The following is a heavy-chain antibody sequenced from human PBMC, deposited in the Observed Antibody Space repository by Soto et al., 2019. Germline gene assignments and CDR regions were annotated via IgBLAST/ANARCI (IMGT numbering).Heavy chain of an antibody. V-gene: IGHV5-51*01. CDR2: IYPGDSDT. CDR3: ARIVAARGGQRDYNGMDV. CDR1: GYSFTSYW. Sequence: GASLKISCKGSGYSFTSYWIGWVRQMPGKGLEWMGIIYPGDSDTRYSPSFQGQVTISADKSISTAYLQWSSLKASDTAMYYCARIVAARGGQRDYNGMDVWGQGTTVTVAS. J-gene: IGHJ6*02. D-gene: IGHD6-6*01.